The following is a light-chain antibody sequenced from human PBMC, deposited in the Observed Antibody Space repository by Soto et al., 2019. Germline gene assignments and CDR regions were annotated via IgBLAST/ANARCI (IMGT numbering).Light chain of an antibody. CDR3: QQRSNRSPVT. CDR1: QSVSSN. CDR2: GAS. J-gene: IGKJ4*01. V-gene: IGKV3-11*01. Sequence: EIVMTQSPATLSVSPGERATLSCRASQSVSSNLAWYQQKPGQAPRLLIYGASNRATGVPARFSGSGSGTDFTLTISSLEPEDFALYYCQQRSNRSPVTFGGGTKVDIK.